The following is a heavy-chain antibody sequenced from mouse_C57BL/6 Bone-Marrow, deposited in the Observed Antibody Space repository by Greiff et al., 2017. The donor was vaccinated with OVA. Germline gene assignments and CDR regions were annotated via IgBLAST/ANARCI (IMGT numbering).Heavy chain of an antibody. Sequence: VQLKESGGGLVKPGGSLKLSCAASGFTFSSYAMSWVRQTPEKRLEWVATISDGGSYTYYPDNVKGRFTISRDNAKNNLYLQMSHLKSEDTAMYYCARDRDYYGSSYPYFDYWGQGTTLTVSS. CDR1: GFTFSSYA. D-gene: IGHD1-1*01. V-gene: IGHV5-4*01. CDR3: ARDRDYYGSSYPYFDY. J-gene: IGHJ2*01. CDR2: ISDGGSYT.